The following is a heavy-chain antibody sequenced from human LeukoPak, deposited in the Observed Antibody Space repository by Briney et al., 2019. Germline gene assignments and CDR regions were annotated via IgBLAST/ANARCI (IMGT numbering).Heavy chain of an antibody. V-gene: IGHV3-48*01. D-gene: IGHD2-2*01. J-gene: IGHJ4*02. CDR1: GFTLNSYG. CDR2: ISSSGGTI. Sequence: GGSLRLSCAASGFTLNSYGMNGVRQAPGRGLGWVSYISSSGGTIYYADSVKGRFTISRDNSKNTLYLQMNSLRAEDTAVCYCAKDLDCSSTSCYPDYWGQGTLVTVSS. CDR3: AKDLDCSSTSCYPDY.